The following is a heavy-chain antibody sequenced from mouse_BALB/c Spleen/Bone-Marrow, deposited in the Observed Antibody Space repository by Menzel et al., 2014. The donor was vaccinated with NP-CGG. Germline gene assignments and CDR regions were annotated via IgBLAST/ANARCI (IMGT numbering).Heavy chain of an antibody. CDR3: ARGITYYPMDY. Sequence: EVQLQQSGAELVKPGASVKLSCTASGFNIKDTYIHWVKQRPEQGLEWIGRIDPANGNTKYDPKFQGKAAITADTSSNTAYSEFNSLTSEDSAVYDCARGITYYPMDYWGQGTSVTVSS. V-gene: IGHV14-3*02. J-gene: IGHJ4*01. D-gene: IGHD1-3*01. CDR1: GFNIKDTY. CDR2: IDPANGNT.